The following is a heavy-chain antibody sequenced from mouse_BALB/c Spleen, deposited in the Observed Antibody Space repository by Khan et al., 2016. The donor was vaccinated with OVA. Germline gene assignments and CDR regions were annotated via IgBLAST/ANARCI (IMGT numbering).Heavy chain of an antibody. V-gene: IGHV9-3*02. CDR2: INTNTGEP. J-gene: IGHJ2*02. CDR3: AKEITSLFDY. D-gene: IGHD1-1*01. Sequence: QIRLVQSGPELKKPGETVKISCKASGYTFTNYGMNWLKQAPGKGFKWMGWINTNTGEPTYAEEFKGRFAFSLETSANTAYLQINNLKNEDTATYFCAKEITSLFDYWGQGTSLTVSS. CDR1: GYTFTNYG.